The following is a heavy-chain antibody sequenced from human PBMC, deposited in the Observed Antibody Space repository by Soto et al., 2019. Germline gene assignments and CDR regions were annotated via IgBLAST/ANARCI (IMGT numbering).Heavy chain of an antibody. CDR1: GGSVSSSIYY. V-gene: IGHV4-39*01. CDR2: IYYSGST. J-gene: IGHJ5*02. D-gene: IGHD3-10*01. Sequence: SDTLSLTCTVSGGSVSSSIYYWGWIRQPPGKGLEWIGSIYYSGSTYYNPSLKSRVTISVDTSKNQFSLKLSSVTAADTAVYYCARLLWSRGDWFDPWGQGTLVT. CDR3: ARLLWSRGDWFDP.